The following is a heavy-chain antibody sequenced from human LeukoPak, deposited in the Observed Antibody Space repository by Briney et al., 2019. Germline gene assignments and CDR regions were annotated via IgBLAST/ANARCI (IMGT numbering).Heavy chain of an antibody. CDR1: GYTFTGYY. Sequence: ASVKVSCKASGYTFTGYYMHWGRQAPGQGLEWMGWINPNSGGTNYAQKFQGRGTMTRATSTSTAYMELSRLRSDDTAVYYCAREAAAAGENYFDYWGQGTLVTVSS. V-gene: IGHV1-2*02. CDR3: AREAAAAGENYFDY. J-gene: IGHJ4*02. D-gene: IGHD6-13*01. CDR2: INPNSGGT.